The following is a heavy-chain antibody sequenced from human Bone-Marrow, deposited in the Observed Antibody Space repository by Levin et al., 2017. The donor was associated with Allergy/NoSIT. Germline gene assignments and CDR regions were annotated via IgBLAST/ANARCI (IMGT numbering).Heavy chain of an antibody. CDR2: IYSGGGT. Sequence: LSLTCAASGFTVSNNYMSWVRQAPGKGLEWVSLIYSGGGTHYADSVKGRFTISRDNSKNTLSLQMNSLRPDDTAVYYCAGGPSRGYWGQGTLVTVSS. CDR3: AGGPSRGY. V-gene: IGHV3-66*02. D-gene: IGHD3-16*01. J-gene: IGHJ4*02. CDR1: GFTVSNNY.